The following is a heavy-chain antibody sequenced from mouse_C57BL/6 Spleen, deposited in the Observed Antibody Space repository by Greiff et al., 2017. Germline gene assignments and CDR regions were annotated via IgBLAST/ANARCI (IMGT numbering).Heavy chain of an antibody. CDR1: GYTFTSYW. CDR2: IHPHSGST. CDR3: ATGQFAY. J-gene: IGHJ3*01. Sequence: QVQLQQPGAELVKPGASVKLSCKASGYTFTSYWMHWVKQRPGPGLEWIGMIHPHSGSTNYNAKFKSKATLTVDKSSSTAYMQLSSLTSEDSAVYYCATGQFAYWGQGTLVTVSA. V-gene: IGHV1-64*01. D-gene: IGHD4-1*01.